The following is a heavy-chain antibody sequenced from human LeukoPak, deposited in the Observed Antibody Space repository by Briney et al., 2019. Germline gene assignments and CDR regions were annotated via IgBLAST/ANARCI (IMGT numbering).Heavy chain of an antibody. J-gene: IGHJ4*02. CDR3: ARDRWGYDILTGYYVPMSTEDY. CDR2: ISSSGSTI. Sequence: QPGGSLRLSCAASGFTFSSYEMNWVRQAPGRGLEWVSYISSSGSTIYYADSVKGRFTISRDNAKNSLYLQMNSLRAEDTAVYYCARDRWGYDILTGYYVPMSTEDYWGQGTLVTVSS. D-gene: IGHD3-9*01. V-gene: IGHV3-48*03. CDR1: GFTFSSYE.